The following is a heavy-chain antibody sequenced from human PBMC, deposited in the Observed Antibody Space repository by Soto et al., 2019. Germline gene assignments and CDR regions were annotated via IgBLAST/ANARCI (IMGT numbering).Heavy chain of an antibody. D-gene: IGHD6-13*01. V-gene: IGHV4-39*01. CDR2: IYYSGST. CDR1: GGSISSSSYY. Sequence: SETLSLTCTVSGGSISSSSYYWGWIRQPPGKGLEWIGSIYYSGSTYYNPSLKSRVTISVDTSKNQFSLKLSSVTAADTAVYYCAIEWGIAAAGTPVYYYYGMDVWGQGTTVTVSS. CDR3: AIEWGIAAAGTPVYYYYGMDV. J-gene: IGHJ6*02.